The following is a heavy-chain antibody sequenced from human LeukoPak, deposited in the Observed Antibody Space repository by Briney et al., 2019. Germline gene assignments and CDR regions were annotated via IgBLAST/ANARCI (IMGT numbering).Heavy chain of an antibody. Sequence: GGSLRLSCAASGFTFSTYSMNWLRQAPGKGLEWVSYISSSSDTIYYADSVKGRFTISRDNAKNSLYLQMNSLRDQDTAVYYCARASYCSGGICYYYYWGQGTLVTVSS. V-gene: IGHV3-48*02. CDR1: GFTFSTYS. CDR3: ARASYCSGGICYYYY. D-gene: IGHD2-15*01. J-gene: IGHJ4*02. CDR2: ISSSSDTI.